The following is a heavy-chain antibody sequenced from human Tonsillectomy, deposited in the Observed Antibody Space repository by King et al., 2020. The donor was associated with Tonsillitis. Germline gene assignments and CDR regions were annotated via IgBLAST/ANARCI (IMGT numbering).Heavy chain of an antibody. CDR2: IIPIFGTA. V-gene: IGHV1-69*01. J-gene: IGHJ4*02. Sequence: QLVQSGAEVKKPGSSVKVSCKASGGTFSSYAISWVRQAPGQGLEWMGGIIPIFGTANYAQKFQGRVTITADESTSTAYMELGSLRSEDTAVYYCARAPAPPDPGIAAAYPFDYWGQGTLVTVSS. D-gene: IGHD6-13*01. CDR3: ARAPAPPDPGIAAAYPFDY. CDR1: GGTFSSYA.